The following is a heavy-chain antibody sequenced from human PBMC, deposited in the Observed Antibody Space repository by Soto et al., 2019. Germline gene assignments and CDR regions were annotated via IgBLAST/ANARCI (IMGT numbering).Heavy chain of an antibody. CDR2: ISYAVSA. CDR1: GVSINSYY. D-gene: IGHD3-16*01. J-gene: IGHJ4*02. Sequence: LSLTCNVSGVSINSYYWSWIRQPPGRGLECIGYISYAVSANYNPSLKSRVTMSIDTSRNQFSLKLTSVTPADTAVYYCARASGVGLAFGGGFDFWGQGSLVTVSS. V-gene: IGHV4-59*01. CDR3: ARASGVGLAFGGGFDF.